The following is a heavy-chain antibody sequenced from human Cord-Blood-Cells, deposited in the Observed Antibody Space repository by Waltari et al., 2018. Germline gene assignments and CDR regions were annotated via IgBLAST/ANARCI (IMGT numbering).Heavy chain of an antibody. J-gene: IGHJ5*02. D-gene: IGHD1-7*01. CDR2: IRSKAYGGTT. Sequence: EVQLVESGGGLVQPGRSLRLSCTASGFTFGDYAMSWVRQAPGKGLEWVGFIRSKAYGGTTEYAASVKGRFTISRDDSKSIAYLQMNSLKTEDTAVYYCTRDVNWNYESGWFDPWGQGTLVTVSS. V-gene: IGHV3-49*04. CDR1: GFTFGDYA. CDR3: TRDVNWNYESGWFDP.